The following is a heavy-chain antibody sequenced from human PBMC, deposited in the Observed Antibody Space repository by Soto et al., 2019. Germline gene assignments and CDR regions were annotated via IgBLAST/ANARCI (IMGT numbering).Heavy chain of an antibody. CDR2: INPNSGGT. Sequence: ASVKVSCKASGYTFTGYYMHWVRQAPGQGLEWMGWINPNSGGTNYAQKFQGWVTMTRDTSISTAYMELSRLRSDDTAVYYCASHSRYRRSYGYYGMDLWGQGTTVTVSS. V-gene: IGHV1-2*04. D-gene: IGHD6-6*01. J-gene: IGHJ6*02. CDR1: GYTFTGYY. CDR3: ASHSRYRRSYGYYGMDL.